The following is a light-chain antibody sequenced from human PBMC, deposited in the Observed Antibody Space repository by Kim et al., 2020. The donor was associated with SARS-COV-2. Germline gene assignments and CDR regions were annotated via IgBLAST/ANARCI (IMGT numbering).Light chain of an antibody. V-gene: IGKV1-39*01. CDR2: AAS. CDR1: QSINSY. Sequence: GDSVTITSRASQSINSYLNWYQQKPRKAPNLLIYAASSLQSGVPSRFSGSGSGTDFTLSISSLQPEDFATYYCQQSYSTPSITVGQGTRLEIK. J-gene: IGKJ5*01. CDR3: QQSYSTPSIT.